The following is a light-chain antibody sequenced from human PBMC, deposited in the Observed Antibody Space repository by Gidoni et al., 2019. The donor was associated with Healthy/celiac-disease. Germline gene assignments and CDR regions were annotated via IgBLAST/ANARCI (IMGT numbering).Light chain of an antibody. CDR3: SSYAGSNNLV. CDR1: SSDVGGYNY. J-gene: IGLJ2*01. Sequence: VTISCTGTSSDVGGYNYVSCYQQHPGKAPKLMIYNVSKRPSGVPDRFSGSKSGNTASLTVSGLQAEDEADYYCSSYAGSNNLVFGGGTKLTVL. CDR2: NVS. V-gene: IGLV2-8*01.